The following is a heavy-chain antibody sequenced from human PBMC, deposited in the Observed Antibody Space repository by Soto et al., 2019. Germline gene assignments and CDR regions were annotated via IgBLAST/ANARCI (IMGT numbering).Heavy chain of an antibody. CDR2: INPNSRGT. CDR3: ARNFRRSQDYGMDV. J-gene: IGHJ6*02. CDR1: GFTFTGYY. V-gene: IGHV1-2*04. Sequence: ASVKVSCKASGFTFTGYYIHWVRQAPGQGLEWMGWINPNSRGTNYAQKFQGWVTMTRDTSITTAYMELSRLSSDDTAVYYCARNFRRSQDYGMDVWGQGTTVTVSS.